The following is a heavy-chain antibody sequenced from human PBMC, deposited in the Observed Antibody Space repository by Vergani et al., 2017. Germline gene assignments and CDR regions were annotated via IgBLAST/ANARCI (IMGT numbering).Heavy chain of an antibody. CDR1: GFSFSGYW. Sequence: EVQLVESGGGLIHPGGSLRLSCEGSGFSFSGYWMHWVRQSPEKGLVWVSTINIGGRTSYADSVKGRLTLTRDDSKNTLHLQMNSLRPEDTAVYYCARGMTTETTDLDGFDIWGQGTMVSVSS. J-gene: IGHJ3*02. V-gene: IGHV3-74*01. D-gene: IGHD4-17*01. CDR3: ARGMTTETTDLDGFDI. CDR2: INIGGRTS.